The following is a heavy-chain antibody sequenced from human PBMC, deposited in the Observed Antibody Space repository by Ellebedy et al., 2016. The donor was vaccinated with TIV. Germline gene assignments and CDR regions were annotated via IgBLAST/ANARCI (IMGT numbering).Heavy chain of an antibody. CDR1: GFTFSNYW. D-gene: IGHD3-10*01. CDR2: ISSDGSTT. J-gene: IGHJ4*02. CDR3: ARGVRSGQPSGWGYHFDY. V-gene: IGHV3-74*01. Sequence: GESLKISXTASGFTFSNYWMHWVRQVPGKGLVWVSSISSDGSTTGYADSVKGRFTISRDNSKNTLYLEMNSLRAEDTAVYYCARGVRSGQPSGWGYHFDYWGQGTLVTVSS.